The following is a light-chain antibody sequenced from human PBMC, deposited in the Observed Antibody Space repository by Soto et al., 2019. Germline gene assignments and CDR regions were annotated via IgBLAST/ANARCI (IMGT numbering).Light chain of an antibody. CDR3: CSYAGSTTWV. CDR1: SSDVGSHNF. Sequence: QSALTQPASVSGSPGQSITISCTGTSSDVGSHNFVSWYQQRPGKAPKLMIFEVTKRPSGVSNRFSASKSGNTASLTISGVQPEDEADYYCCSYAGSTTWVFGGGTQVTVL. V-gene: IGLV2-23*02. CDR2: EVT. J-gene: IGLJ3*02.